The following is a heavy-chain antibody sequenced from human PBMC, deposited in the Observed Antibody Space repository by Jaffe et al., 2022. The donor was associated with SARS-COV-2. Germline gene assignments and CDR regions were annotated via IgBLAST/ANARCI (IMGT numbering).Heavy chain of an antibody. D-gene: IGHD3-10*01. V-gene: IGHV3-21*01. Sequence: EVQLVESGGGLVKPGGSLRLSCAASGFTFSSYSMNWVRQAPGKGLEWVSSISSSSSYIYYADSVKGRFTISRDNAKNSLYLQMNSLRAEDTAVYYCARDLQGVRVYGMDVWGQGTTVTVSS. J-gene: IGHJ6*02. CDR1: GFTFSSYS. CDR2: ISSSSSYI. CDR3: ARDLQGVRVYGMDV.